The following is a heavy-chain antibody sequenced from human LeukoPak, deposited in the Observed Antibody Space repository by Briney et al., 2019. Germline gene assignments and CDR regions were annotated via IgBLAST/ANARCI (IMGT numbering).Heavy chain of an antibody. J-gene: IGHJ4*02. CDR2: ITSAGENT. CDR1: EFTFSIYA. Sequence: PEGSLRLSCAASEFTFSIYAMSWVRQAPGKGLEWVSSITSAGENTFYTGSVKGRFTISRDNSRNTLYLQMNSLRAEDTAIYYCAKDRPNHYGSNGHYYRRDGDYWGQGTLVTVSS. V-gene: IGHV3-23*01. D-gene: IGHD3-22*01. CDR3: AKDRPNHYGSNGHYYRRDGDY.